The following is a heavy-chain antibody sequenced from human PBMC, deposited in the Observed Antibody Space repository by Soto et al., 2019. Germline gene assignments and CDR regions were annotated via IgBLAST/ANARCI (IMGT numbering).Heavy chain of an antibody. D-gene: IGHD1-26*01. J-gene: IGHJ2*01. CDR3: ARGYLADWYFDL. CDR2: IIPIFGTT. V-gene: IGHV1-69*01. Sequence: QVQLVQSGAEVKKPGSSVKVSCKASGGTFRSYVINWVRQAPGQGLEWMGGIIPIFGTTYYVQKFQDRVTITADESTSTAYMELSSLSSEDTAIYYCARGYLADWYFDLWGRGTLVTVSA. CDR1: GGTFRSYV.